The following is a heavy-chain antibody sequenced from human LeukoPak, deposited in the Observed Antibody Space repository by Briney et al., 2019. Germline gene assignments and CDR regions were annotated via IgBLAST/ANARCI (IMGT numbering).Heavy chain of an antibody. V-gene: IGHV4-61*01. D-gene: IGHD3-16*01. CDR3: ARDPASLGAFDY. Sequence: SETLSLTCTVSGGSISSSSYYWSWIRQPPGKGLEWIGYIYYSGSTNYNPSLKSRVTISVDTSKNQFSLKLSSVTAADTAVYYCARDPASLGAFDYWGRGTLVTVSS. CDR1: GGSISSSSYY. J-gene: IGHJ4*02. CDR2: IYYSGST.